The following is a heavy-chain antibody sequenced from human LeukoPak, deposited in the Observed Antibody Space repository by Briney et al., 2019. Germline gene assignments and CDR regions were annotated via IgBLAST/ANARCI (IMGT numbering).Heavy chain of an antibody. Sequence: SLRLSCAASGFTFSSYAMSWVRQAPGKGLEWVSGISWNSGSIGYADSVKGRFTISRDKAKSSLYLQMNSLTAEDTALYYCAKTSSSRYYYFDYWGQGTLVTVSS. CDR3: AKTSSSRYYYFDY. CDR1: GFTFSSYA. CDR2: ISWNSGSI. D-gene: IGHD6-19*01. V-gene: IGHV3-9*01. J-gene: IGHJ4*02.